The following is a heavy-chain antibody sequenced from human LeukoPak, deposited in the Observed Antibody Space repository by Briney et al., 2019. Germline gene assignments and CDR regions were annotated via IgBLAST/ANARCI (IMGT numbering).Heavy chain of an antibody. CDR2: INPNSGGT. CDR3: ARPRQSRDGYRN. V-gene: IGHV1-2*02. CDR1: GYTFTGYY. D-gene: IGHD5-24*01. J-gene: IGHJ4*02. Sequence: ASVKVSCKASGYTFTGYYMHWVRQAPGQGLEWTGWINPNSGGTNYAQKFQGRVTMTRDTPISTAYMELSRLRSDDTAVYYCARPRQSRDGYRNWGQGTLVTVSS.